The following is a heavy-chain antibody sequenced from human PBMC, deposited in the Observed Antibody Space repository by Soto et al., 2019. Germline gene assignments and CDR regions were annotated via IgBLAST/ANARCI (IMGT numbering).Heavy chain of an antibody. CDR3: ARVLRYFDWDYAFDI. D-gene: IGHD3-9*01. CDR1: GFIFSTYG. CDR2: IWNDGSTK. J-gene: IGHJ3*02. V-gene: IGHV3-33*01. Sequence: GGSLRLSCEASGFIFSTYGMHWVRQAPGKGLEWVAVIWNDGSTKYYADSVKGRFTISRDNSKNTLYLQMNSLRAEDTAVYYCARVLRYFDWDYAFDIWGQGTMVTVSS.